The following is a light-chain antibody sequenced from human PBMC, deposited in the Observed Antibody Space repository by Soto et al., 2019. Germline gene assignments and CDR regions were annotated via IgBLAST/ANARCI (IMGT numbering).Light chain of an antibody. J-gene: IGKJ3*01. V-gene: IGKV2-28*01. Sequence: DIVMTQSTLSLPVTPGEPASISCRSSQSHLPSNGYNYWDWYLQKPGQSPQLLIYLGSNRASGVLDRFCGSGSGTAFTLKIRRVEAENVGVYYCMQALQTPLTFGPGTKVDIK. CDR2: LGS. CDR3: MQALQTPLT. CDR1: QSHLPSNGYNY.